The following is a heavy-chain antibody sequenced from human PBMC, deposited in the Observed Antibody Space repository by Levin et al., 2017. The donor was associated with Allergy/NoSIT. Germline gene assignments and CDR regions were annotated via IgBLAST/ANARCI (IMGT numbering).Heavy chain of an antibody. CDR1: GFTFSSYE. Sequence: GGSLRLSCAASGFTFSSYEMNWVRRAPGKGLEWVSYISSTGSTIYTADSVKGRFTISRDNAKNSLYLPMNSRRAEDTAVYYCARQLGNFWSGYNYFDYWGQGTLVTVSS. CDR2: ISSTGSTI. V-gene: IGHV3-48*03. J-gene: IGHJ4*02. D-gene: IGHD3-3*01. CDR3: ARQLGNFWSGYNYFDY.